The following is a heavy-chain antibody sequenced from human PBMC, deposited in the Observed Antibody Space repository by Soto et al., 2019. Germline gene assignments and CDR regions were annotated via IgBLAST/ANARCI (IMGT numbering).Heavy chain of an antibody. CDR2: ISYDGSNK. J-gene: IGHJ4*02. V-gene: IGHV3-30-3*01. D-gene: IGHD3-22*01. Sequence: GGSLRLSCAASGFTFSSYAMHWVRQAPGKGLEWVAVISYDGSNKYYADSVKGRFTISRDNSKNTLYLQMNSLRAEDTAVYYCASGLIRYDSSGWYYFDYWGQGTLVTVSS. CDR1: GFTFSSYA. CDR3: ASGLIRYDSSGWYYFDY.